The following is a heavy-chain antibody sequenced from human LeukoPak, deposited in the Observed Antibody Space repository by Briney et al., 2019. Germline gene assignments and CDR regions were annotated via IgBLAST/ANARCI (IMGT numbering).Heavy chain of an antibody. CDR1: GGSISSYY. V-gene: IGHV4-59*01. J-gene: IGHJ4*02. CDR3: ARDPPIVGAAWFDY. CDR2: IYYSGST. Sequence: SETLSLTCTVSGGSISSYYWSWIRQPPGKGLEWIGYIYYSGSTNYNPSLKSRVTISVDTSKNQFSLKLSSVTAADTAVYYCARDPPIVGAAWFDYWGQGTLVTVSS. D-gene: IGHD1-26*01.